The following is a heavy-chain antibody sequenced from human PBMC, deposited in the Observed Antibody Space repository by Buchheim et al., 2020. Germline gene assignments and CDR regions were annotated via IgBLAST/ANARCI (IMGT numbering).Heavy chain of an antibody. CDR2: IDPSDSYT. V-gene: IGHV5-10-1*03. J-gene: IGHJ6*02. CDR3: ARGPYSGSYGGRYYYYYGMDV. D-gene: IGHD1-26*01. Sequence: EVQLVQSGAEVKKPGESLRISCKGSGYSFTSYWISWVRQMPGKGLEWMGRIDPSDSYTNYSPSFQGHVTISADKSISTASPQWSSLKASDTAMYYCARGPYSGSYGGRYYYYYGMDVWGQGTT. CDR1: GYSFTSYW.